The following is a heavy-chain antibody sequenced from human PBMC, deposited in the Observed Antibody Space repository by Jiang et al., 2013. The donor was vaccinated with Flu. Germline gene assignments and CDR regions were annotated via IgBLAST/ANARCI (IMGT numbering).Heavy chain of an antibody. J-gene: IGHJ4*02. Sequence: PSETLSLTCTVSGYSISSGYYWGWVRQPPGKGLEWIGSISHTGTTYYNPSLQTRLTISLDTSKNQFSLMLTSVTAADTAVYYCATTTGNWGQGTLVTVSS. V-gene: IGHV4-38-2*02. D-gene: IGHD3-10*01. CDR3: ATTTGN. CDR1: GYSISSGYY. CDR2: ISHTGTT.